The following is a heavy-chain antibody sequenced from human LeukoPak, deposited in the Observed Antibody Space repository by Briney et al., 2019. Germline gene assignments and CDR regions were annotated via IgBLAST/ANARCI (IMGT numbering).Heavy chain of an antibody. D-gene: IGHD2-2*02. CDR3: AKDMGYCSSTSCYTGVFDY. V-gene: IGHV3-9*01. J-gene: IGHJ4*02. CDR1: GLTFDDYA. CDR2: ISWNSGSI. Sequence: GRSLRLSCAASGLTFDDYAMHWVRQAPGKGLEWVSGISWNSGSIGYADSVKGRFTISRDNAKNSLYLQMNSLRAEDTALYYCAKDMGYCSSTSCYTGVFDYWGQGTLVTVSS.